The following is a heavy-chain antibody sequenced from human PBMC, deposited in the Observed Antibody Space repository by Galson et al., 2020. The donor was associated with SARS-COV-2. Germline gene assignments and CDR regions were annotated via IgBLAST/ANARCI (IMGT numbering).Heavy chain of an antibody. Sequence: SETLSLTCAVSGGYISSSNWWSWVRQPPGKGLEWIGEIYHSGSTNYNPSLKSRVTISVDKSKNQFSLKLSSVTAADTAVYYCARDSSGGSFQPFDPWGQGTLVTVSS. D-gene: IGHD2-15*01. J-gene: IGHJ5*02. CDR2: IYHSGST. CDR3: ARDSSGGSFQPFDP. V-gene: IGHV4-4*02. CDR1: GGYISSSNW.